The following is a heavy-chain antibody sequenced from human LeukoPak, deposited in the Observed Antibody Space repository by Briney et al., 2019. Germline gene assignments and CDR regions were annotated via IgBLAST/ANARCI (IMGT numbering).Heavy chain of an antibody. J-gene: IGHJ4*02. V-gene: IGHV1-18*01. CDR3: ARGGGYYYDSSGYYYFDY. CDR2: ISAYNGNT. Sequence: ASVKVSCKASGYTFTSYGISWVRQAPGQGLEWMGWISAYNGNTIYTQKLQGRVTITTDTSTSTAYMELRSLRSDDTAVYYCARGGGYYYDSSGYYYFDYWGQGTLVTVSS. D-gene: IGHD3-22*01. CDR1: GYTFTSYG.